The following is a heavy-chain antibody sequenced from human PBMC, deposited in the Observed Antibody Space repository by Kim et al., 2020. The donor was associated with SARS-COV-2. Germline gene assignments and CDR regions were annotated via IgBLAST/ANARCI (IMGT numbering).Heavy chain of an antibody. Sequence: ASVKVSCKASGYTFTSYGISWVRQAPGQGLEWMGWISAYNGNTNYAQKLQGRVTMTTDTSTSTAYMELRSLRSDDTAVYYCARDHPFVVPAATYDAFDIWGQGTMVTVSS. CDR2: ISAYNGNT. V-gene: IGHV1-18*04. CDR3: ARDHPFVVPAATYDAFDI. D-gene: IGHD2-2*01. J-gene: IGHJ3*02. CDR1: GYTFTSYG.